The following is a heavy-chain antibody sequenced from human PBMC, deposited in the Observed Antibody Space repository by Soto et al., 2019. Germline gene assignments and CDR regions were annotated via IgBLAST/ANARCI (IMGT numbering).Heavy chain of an antibody. CDR1: GFTFSMHS. Sequence: GGSLRLSCSASGFTFSMHSMHWVRQTPGKALEYVSAISRDGRSTFYADSVKGRFTISRDNSKNTLYLRMNSLRSDDTAVYYCARDKITGLFDYWGQGTLVTVSS. CDR2: ISRDGRST. CDR3: ARDKITGLFDY. V-gene: IGHV3-64D*08. D-gene: IGHD2-8*02. J-gene: IGHJ4*02.